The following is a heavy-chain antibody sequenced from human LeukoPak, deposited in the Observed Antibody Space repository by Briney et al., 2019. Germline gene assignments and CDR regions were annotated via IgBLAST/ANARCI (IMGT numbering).Heavy chain of an antibody. CDR2: IYTSGST. Sequence: PSETLSLTCTVSGGSISSGSYYWSWIRQPAGKGLDWIVRIYTSGSTNYNPSLKSRVTISVDTSKNQFSLKLSSVTAADTAVYYCASADCSSTSCAPDDWGQGTLVTVSS. V-gene: IGHV4-61*02. D-gene: IGHD2-2*01. J-gene: IGHJ1*01. CDR3: ASADCSSTSCAPDD. CDR1: GGSISSGSYY.